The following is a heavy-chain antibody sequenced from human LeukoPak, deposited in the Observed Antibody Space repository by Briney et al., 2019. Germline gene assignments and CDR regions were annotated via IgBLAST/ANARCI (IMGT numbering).Heavy chain of an antibody. V-gene: IGHV3-30*18. Sequence: GGSLRLSCAASGFTFSSYGMHWVRQAPGKGLEWVAVISYDGSNKYYADSVKGRFTISRDNSKNTLYLQMNSLRAEDTAVYYCAKALLSITTSFDYWGQGTLVTVSS. CDR2: ISYDGSNK. CDR3: AKALLSITTSFDY. D-gene: IGHD3-22*01. J-gene: IGHJ4*02. CDR1: GFTFSSYG.